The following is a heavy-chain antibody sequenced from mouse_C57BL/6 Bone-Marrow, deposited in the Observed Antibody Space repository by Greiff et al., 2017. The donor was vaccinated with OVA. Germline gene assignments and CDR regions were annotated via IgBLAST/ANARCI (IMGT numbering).Heavy chain of an antibody. CDR2: IYPRDGST. J-gene: IGHJ3*01. D-gene: IGHD1-3*01. CDR3: YKRFAY. CDR1: GYTFTSYD. Sequence: VKLQESGPELVKPGASVKLSCKASGYTFTSYDINWVKQRPGQGLEWIGWIYPRDGSTKYNEKFKGKATLTVDTSSSTAYMELHSLTSEDSAVYFCYKRFAYWGQGTLVTVSA. V-gene: IGHV1-85*01.